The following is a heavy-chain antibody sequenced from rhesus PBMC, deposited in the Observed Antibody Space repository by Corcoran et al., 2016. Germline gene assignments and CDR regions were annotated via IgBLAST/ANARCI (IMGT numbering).Heavy chain of an antibody. CDR3: ASHSRGGSSFDY. CDR2: ISGSSGAT. D-gene: IGHD4-29*01. V-gene: IGHV4-99*01. Sequence: QVQLQESGPGLVKPSETLSLTCAVSGYSISSGYYWGWIRPPPGKGLEYSGYISGSSGATDCNPSLKSRVTSSRATSKTQFSLKLSSVTAADTAVYYWASHSRGGSSFDYWGQGVLVTVSS. J-gene: IGHJ4*01. CDR1: GYSISSGYY.